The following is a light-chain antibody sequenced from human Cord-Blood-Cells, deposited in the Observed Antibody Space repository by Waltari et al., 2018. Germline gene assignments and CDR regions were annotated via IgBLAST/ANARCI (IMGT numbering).Light chain of an antibody. V-gene: IGKV3-11*01. CDR1: ERVSSY. CDR2: DAC. J-gene: IGKJ3*01. CDR3: QQRSNWIFT. Sequence: IVFTQSPATLSLSPGERATLSCRATERVSSYLAWYQQKPGQAPRRLMYDACSRATGIPARFCGSGSGTDFTLTMSSLEPEDFAVDYCQQRSNWIFTLGPGTKVDIK.